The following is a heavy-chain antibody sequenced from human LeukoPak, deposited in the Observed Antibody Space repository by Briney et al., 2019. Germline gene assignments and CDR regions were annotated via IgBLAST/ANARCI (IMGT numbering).Heavy chain of an antibody. J-gene: IGHJ4*02. CDR2: IYYSGST. CDR1: GDSVSSGSYY. CDR3: GSFRLDLRYFDY. Sequence: SETLSLTCTVSGDSVSSGSYYWSWIRQPPGKGLEWIANIYYSGSTNYNPSLKSRVTISVDRSNNQFSLKLSSVTAADTAVYNCGSFRLDLRYFDYWGQGTLVTVSS. V-gene: IGHV4-61*01.